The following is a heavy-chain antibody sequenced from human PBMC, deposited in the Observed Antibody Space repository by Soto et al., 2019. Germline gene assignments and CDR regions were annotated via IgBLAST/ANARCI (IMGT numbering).Heavy chain of an antibody. J-gene: IGHJ6*02. CDR1: GGTFSSYP. CDR3: ARHPIVVVPAARADYYYGMDV. CDR2: IIPILGIA. V-gene: IGHV1-69*02. Sequence: QVQLVQSGAEVKKPGSSVKVSCKASGGTFSSYPISWVRQAPGQGLEWMGRIIPILGIANYAQKFQGRVTITADKSTSTAYMELSSLRSEDTAVYYCARHPIVVVPAARADYYYGMDVWGQGTTVTVSS. D-gene: IGHD2-2*01.